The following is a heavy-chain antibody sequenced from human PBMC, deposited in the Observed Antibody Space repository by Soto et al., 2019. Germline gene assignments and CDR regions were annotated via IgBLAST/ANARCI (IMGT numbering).Heavy chain of an antibody. V-gene: IGHV3-30-3*01. CDR2: ISYDGGNK. CDR3: ARPDYGSGSYPDY. J-gene: IGHJ4*02. D-gene: IGHD3-10*01. CDR1: GFTFSSYA. Sequence: QVQLVESGGGVVQPGRSLRLSCAASGFTFSSYAMHWVRQAPGKGLEWVAVISYDGGNKYYADSVKGRFTISRDNSKNTLYEQIHSLRDEDTAGYYCARPDYGSGSYPDYWGQGTLVTVSS.